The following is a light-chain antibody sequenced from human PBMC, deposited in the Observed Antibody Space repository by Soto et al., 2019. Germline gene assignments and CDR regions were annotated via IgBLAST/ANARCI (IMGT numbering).Light chain of an antibody. CDR1: DVGRKI. Sequence: SYELTQPPSVSVAPGKTAKITCGGTDVGRKILHWYQQKPGQAPVLVIYYDSDRPSGIPERFSGSNSGNTATLTISRVEAGDEADYYCQVWDSSSHHVIFGGGTKLTVL. CDR2: YDS. J-gene: IGLJ2*01. CDR3: QVWDSSSHHVI. V-gene: IGLV3-21*04.